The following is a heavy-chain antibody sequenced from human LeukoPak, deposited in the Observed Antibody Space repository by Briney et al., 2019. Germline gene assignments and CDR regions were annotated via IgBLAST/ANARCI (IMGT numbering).Heavy chain of an antibody. CDR2: INPNSGGT. CDR1: GYTFTGYY. J-gene: IGHJ4*02. D-gene: IGHD4-23*01. Sequence: ASVKVSCKASGYTFTGYYMHWVRQAPGQGLEWMGRINPNSGGTNYAQKFQGRVTMTRDTSITTAYMELSRLRSDDTAVYYCARDRAEYGGNSLGYWGQGTLVSVSS. CDR3: ARDRAEYGGNSLGY. V-gene: IGHV1-2*06.